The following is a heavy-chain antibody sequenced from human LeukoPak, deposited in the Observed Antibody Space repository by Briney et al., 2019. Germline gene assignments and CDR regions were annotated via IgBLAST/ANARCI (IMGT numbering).Heavy chain of an antibody. V-gene: IGHV4-59*04. CDR1: GGSISSYY. CDR2: IYYSGST. CDR3: ASRRLSMGYMDV. Sequence: SETLSLTCTVSGGSISSYYWSWIRQPPGKGLEWIGYIYYSGSTYYNPSLKSRVTISVDTSKNQFSLKLSSVTAADTAVYYCASRRLSMGYMDVWGKGTTVTVSS. J-gene: IGHJ6*03. D-gene: IGHD4-17*01.